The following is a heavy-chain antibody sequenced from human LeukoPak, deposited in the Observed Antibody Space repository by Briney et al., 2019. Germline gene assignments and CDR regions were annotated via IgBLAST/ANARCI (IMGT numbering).Heavy chain of an antibody. CDR2: IKSKTDGGTT. Sequence: PGGSLRLSCAASGFTFSNAWMSWVRQAPGKGLEWVGCIKSKTDGGTTDYAAPVKGRFTISRDDSKNTLYLQMNSLKTEGTAVYYCTTVDYVWSGDYWGQGTLVTVSS. J-gene: IGHJ4*02. D-gene: IGHD3-16*01. CDR3: TTVDYVWSGDY. V-gene: IGHV3-15*01. CDR1: GFTFSNAW.